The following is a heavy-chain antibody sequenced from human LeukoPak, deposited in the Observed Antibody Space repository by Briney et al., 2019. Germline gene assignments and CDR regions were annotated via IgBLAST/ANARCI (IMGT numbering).Heavy chain of an antibody. CDR3: ARRHYDFNT. Sequence: KPSETLSLTCTVSGGSVSRGSYHWSWIRQPPGKGLEWIGYISNSGTTNYNPALKSRVTISVDMSKNQFSLKLSSVTAADTAVYYCARRHYDFNTWGQGTLVTVSS. CDR1: GGSVSRGSYH. V-gene: IGHV4-61*01. J-gene: IGHJ5*02. CDR2: ISNSGTT. D-gene: IGHD3/OR15-3a*01.